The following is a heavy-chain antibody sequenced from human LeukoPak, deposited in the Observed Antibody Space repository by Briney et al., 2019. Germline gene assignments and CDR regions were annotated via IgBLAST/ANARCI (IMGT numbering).Heavy chain of an antibody. V-gene: IGHV4-39*01. Sequence: SETLSLTCTVSGGSISSSTYYWGWIRQPPGKGLEWIGSIYYSGSTYYNPSLKSRVTISVDTSKNQFSLKLSSVTAADTAVYYCARHGRSYGSGSYYSFDYWGQGTLVTVSS. CDR1: GGSISSSTYY. D-gene: IGHD3-10*01. J-gene: IGHJ4*02. CDR3: ARHGRSYGSGSYYSFDY. CDR2: IYYSGST.